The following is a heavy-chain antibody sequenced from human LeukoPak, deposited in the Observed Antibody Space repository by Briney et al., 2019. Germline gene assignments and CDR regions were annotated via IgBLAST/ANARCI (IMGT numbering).Heavy chain of an antibody. J-gene: IGHJ6*03. D-gene: IGHD5-18*01. CDR3: AREGRYRYGYNEYHLYMDI. Sequence: SETLSLTCTVSGGSISRYYWSWIRQPPGKGLEWIGYISYTGSTTYNSSLKSRVTISLDTSQNQFSLKLSSVTAAETAVYYCAREGRYRYGYNEYHLYMDIWGKGTTVTVSS. CDR1: GGSISRYY. CDR2: ISYTGST. V-gene: IGHV4-59*12.